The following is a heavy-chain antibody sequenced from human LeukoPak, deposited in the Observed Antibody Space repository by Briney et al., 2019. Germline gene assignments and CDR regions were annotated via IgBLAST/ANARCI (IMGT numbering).Heavy chain of an antibody. V-gene: IGHV4-39*01. J-gene: IGHJ3*02. CDR1: GGSISNNNYY. Sequence: SETLSLTCTVSGGSISNNNYYWAWIRQPPGKGLECIGSIYYSGSTYYNPSLKSRVTISVDTSKNQISLKLSSVTAADTAVYYCARNLGELEAFDIWGQGTMVTVSS. CDR2: IYYSGST. D-gene: IGHD3-10*01. CDR3: ARNLGELEAFDI.